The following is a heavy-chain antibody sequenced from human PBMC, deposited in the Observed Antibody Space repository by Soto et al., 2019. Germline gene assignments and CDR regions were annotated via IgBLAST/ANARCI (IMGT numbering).Heavy chain of an antibody. D-gene: IGHD3-10*01. CDR3: ARLGRITAMDDNWFDP. V-gene: IGHV4-4*07. CDR1: GGSISSYY. CDR2: IYSSRST. J-gene: IGHJ5*02. Sequence: PSETLSLTCTVSGGSISSYYWTWIRQPAGKGLEWIGRIYSSRSTNYNPSLRSRVTMSVDTSKNQISLKLNSVTAADAAVYYCARLGRITAMDDNWFDPWGQGTLVTVSS.